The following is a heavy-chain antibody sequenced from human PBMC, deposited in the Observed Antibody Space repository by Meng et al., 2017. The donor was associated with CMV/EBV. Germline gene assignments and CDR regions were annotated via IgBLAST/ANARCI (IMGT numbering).Heavy chain of an antibody. Sequence: SDTLSLTCASSGDSVSSNIASWNSIRQSPSRGLEWLGRTYYRSKWYNDYAVSVKSRITINPDTPKNQFSLQLNSVTPEDTAVYYCAREDPIGITIFRVVINPLDYWGQGTLVTVSS. CDR2: TYYRSKWYN. CDR3: AREDPIGITIFRVVINPLDY. CDR1: GDSVSSNIAS. J-gene: IGHJ4*02. D-gene: IGHD3-3*01. V-gene: IGHV6-1*01.